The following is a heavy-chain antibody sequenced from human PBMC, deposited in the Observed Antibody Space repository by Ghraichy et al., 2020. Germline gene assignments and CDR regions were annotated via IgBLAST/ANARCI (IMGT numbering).Heavy chain of an antibody. CDR2: IYSGGST. J-gene: IGHJ4*02. CDR3: ARDSSSWYGVVDF. D-gene: IGHD6-13*01. Sequence: LSLTCAASGFNVSSDYMSWVRQAPGKGLEWVSVIYSGGSTYYADSVKGRFTISRDNSKNTLYLQMNSLRAEDTAVYYCARDSSSWYGVVDFWGQGTLVTVS. CDR1: GFNVSSDY. V-gene: IGHV3-66*01.